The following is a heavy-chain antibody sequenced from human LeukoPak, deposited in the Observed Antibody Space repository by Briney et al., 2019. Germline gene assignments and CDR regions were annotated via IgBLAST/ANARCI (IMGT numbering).Heavy chain of an antibody. V-gene: IGHV3-74*01. J-gene: IGHJ4*02. CDR3: TRDLTL. CDR1: GFTFSSYA. Sequence: GGSLRLTCAASGFTFSSYAVSWIRQAPGKGLMWVSRINSDGTTTTYADSVKGRFTISRDNAKNTLYLQMNSLRAEDTAVYFCTRDLTLWGQGTLVTVSS. CDR2: INSDGTTT.